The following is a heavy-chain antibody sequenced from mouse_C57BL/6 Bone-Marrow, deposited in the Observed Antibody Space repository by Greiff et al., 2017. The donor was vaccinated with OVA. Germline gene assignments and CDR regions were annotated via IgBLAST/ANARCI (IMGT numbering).Heavy chain of an antibody. Sequence: VQVVESGAELVRPGTSVKVSCKASGYAFTNYLIEWVKQRPGQGLEWIGVINPGSGGTNYNEKFKGKATLTADKSSSTAYMQLSSLTSEDSAVYFCAREGIYYDYSWFAYWGQGTLVTVSA. J-gene: IGHJ3*01. V-gene: IGHV1-54*01. CDR3: AREGIYYDYSWFAY. CDR1: GYAFTNYL. CDR2: INPGSGGT. D-gene: IGHD2-4*01.